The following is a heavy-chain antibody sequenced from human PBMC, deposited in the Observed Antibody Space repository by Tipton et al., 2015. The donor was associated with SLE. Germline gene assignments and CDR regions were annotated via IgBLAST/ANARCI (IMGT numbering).Heavy chain of an antibody. D-gene: IGHD1-26*01. CDR1: GYIFIHYY. J-gene: IGHJ4*02. CDR2: INPTGGTT. CDR3: VRDALSGSYPDK. V-gene: IGHV1-46*01. Sequence: QVQLVQSGAEVKKPGASVKLSCEASGYIFIHYYIHWVRQAPGQGLEWMGVINPTGGTTSYAQKFQGRLTMTRDTSTSTVYMELSTLRSDDTAVYHCVRDALSGSYPDKWGQGTLVTVSS.